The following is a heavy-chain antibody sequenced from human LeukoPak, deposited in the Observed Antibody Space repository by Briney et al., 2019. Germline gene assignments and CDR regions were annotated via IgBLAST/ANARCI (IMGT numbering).Heavy chain of an antibody. V-gene: IGHV1-58*01. CDR3: AAGDHGSSSWPTPDY. D-gene: IGHD6-13*01. J-gene: IGHJ4*02. CDR1: GFTFTSSA. CDR2: IVVGSGNT. Sequence: SVKVSCKASGFTFTSSAVQWVRQARGQRLEWIGRIVVGSGNTNYAQKFQERVTITRDMSTSTAYMELSSLRSEDTAVYYCAAGDHGSSSWPTPDYWGQGTLVTVSS.